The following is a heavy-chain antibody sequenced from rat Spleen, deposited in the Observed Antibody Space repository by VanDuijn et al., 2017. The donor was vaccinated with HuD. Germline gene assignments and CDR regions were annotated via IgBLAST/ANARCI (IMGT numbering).Heavy chain of an antibody. Sequence: EVQLVESGGGFVQPGGSLKLSCAASGLNFSKYGMAWVCQAPTKGLEWVATISSDGTTPYYRDSVKGRFTVSRDNAKSTLFLQMDSLRSEDTATYYCARHGIPFAYWGQGTLVTVSS. CDR2: ISSDGTTP. CDR1: GLNFSKYG. CDR3: ARHGIPFAY. V-gene: IGHV5-29*01. J-gene: IGHJ3*01. D-gene: IGHD4-2*01.